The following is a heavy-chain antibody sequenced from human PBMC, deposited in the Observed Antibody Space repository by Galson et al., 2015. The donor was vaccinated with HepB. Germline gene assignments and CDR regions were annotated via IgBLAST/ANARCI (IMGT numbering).Heavy chain of an antibody. Sequence: SLRLSCAASGFTFSSYAMSWVRQAPGKGLEWVSAISGSGGSTYYADSVKGRFTISRDNSKNTLYLQMNSLRAEDTAVYYCANQAWELLDAFDIWGQGTMVTVSS. J-gene: IGHJ3*02. V-gene: IGHV3-23*01. CDR2: ISGSGGST. CDR1: GFTFSSYA. CDR3: ANQAWELLDAFDI. D-gene: IGHD1-26*01.